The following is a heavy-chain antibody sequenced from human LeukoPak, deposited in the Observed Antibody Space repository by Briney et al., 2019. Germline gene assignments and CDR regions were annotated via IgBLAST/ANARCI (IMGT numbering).Heavy chain of an antibody. V-gene: IGHV4-34*01. CDR3: ARGPRTVTTGFDY. Sequence: TSETLSLTCAVYGGSFSGYYWSWIRQPPGKGLEWIGEINHSGSTNYNPSLKSRVTISVDTSKNQFSLKLSSVTAADTAVYYCARGPRTVTTGFDYRGQGTLVTVSS. D-gene: IGHD4-17*01. J-gene: IGHJ4*02. CDR1: GGSFSGYY. CDR2: INHSGST.